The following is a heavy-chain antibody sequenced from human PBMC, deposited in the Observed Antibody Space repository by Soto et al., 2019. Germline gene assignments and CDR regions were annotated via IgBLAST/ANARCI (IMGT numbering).Heavy chain of an antibody. J-gene: IGHJ4*02. CDR3: TRGGAARPDY. CDR1: GFRFTSFG. D-gene: IGHD2-15*01. CDR2: ISGLSATT. V-gene: IGHV3-48*04. Sequence: DVVLVNSGGGVVRPGESLRLSCGASGFRFTSFGMNWVRQGPGKGLEWLSYISGLSATTYYADSVRGRFTVSRDNDMNLVFLQLNNLRGDDTAVYYCTRGGAARPDYWGQGSRVVVSS.